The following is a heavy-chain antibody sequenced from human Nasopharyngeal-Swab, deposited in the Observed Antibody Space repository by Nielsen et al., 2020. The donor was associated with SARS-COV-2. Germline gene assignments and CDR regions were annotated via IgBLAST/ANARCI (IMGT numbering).Heavy chain of an antibody. CDR2: IHYTGSD. V-gene: IGHV4-31*03. Sequence: PSETLSLTCTVSGGSIRSAGYFWSWIRQHPGKGLEWIGYIHYTGSDYYNPSLETRVTISVDTSKNQFSLELSSVTAADTAVYYCAREVIAEPDSDGFDIWGQGTMVTVSS. CDR3: AREVIAEPDSDGFDI. J-gene: IGHJ3*02. CDR1: GGSIRSAGYF. D-gene: IGHD1-14*01.